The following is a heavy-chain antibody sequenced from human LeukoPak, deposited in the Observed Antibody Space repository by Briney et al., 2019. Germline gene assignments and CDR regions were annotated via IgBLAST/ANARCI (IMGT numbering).Heavy chain of an antibody. CDR1: GFTFSSYS. V-gene: IGHV3-48*01. J-gene: IGHJ4*02. CDR3: ARDISTHRADY. Sequence: GGSLRLSCAASGFTFSSYSMNWVRQAPGKGLEWVSYISSSSSTIYYADSVKGRFTISRDNAKNSLYLQMNSLRAEDTAVYYCARDISTHRADYWGQGTLVTVSS. CDR2: ISSSSSTI. D-gene: IGHD5/OR15-5a*01.